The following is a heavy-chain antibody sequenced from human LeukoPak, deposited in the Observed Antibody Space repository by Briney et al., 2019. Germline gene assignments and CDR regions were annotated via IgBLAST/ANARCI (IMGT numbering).Heavy chain of an antibody. CDR2: INPNSGGT. V-gene: IGHV1-2*02. CDR3: ARKGLRLGWFDR. D-gene: IGHD6-19*01. CDR1: GYTFTGYY. Sequence: GASVKVSCKASGYTFTGYYMHWVRQAPGQGLEWMGWINPNSGGTNYAQKFQGRVTMTRDTSISTAYMELSRLRPDDTAVYYSARKGLRLGWFDRWGQGTLVTVSS. J-gene: IGHJ5*02.